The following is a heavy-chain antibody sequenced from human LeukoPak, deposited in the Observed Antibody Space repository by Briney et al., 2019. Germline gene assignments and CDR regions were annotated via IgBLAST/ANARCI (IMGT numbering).Heavy chain of an antibody. D-gene: IGHD3-22*01. V-gene: IGHV4-61*05. CDR2: IYYSGST. CDR3: ARGGGDYYDSSGSIDY. CDR1: GGSISSSSYY. J-gene: IGHJ4*02. Sequence: SETLSLTCTVSGGSISSSSYYWGWIRQPPGKGLEWIGYIYYSGSTNYNPSLKSRVTISVDTSKNQFSLKLSSVTAADTAVYYCARGGGDYYDSSGSIDYWGQGTLVTVSS.